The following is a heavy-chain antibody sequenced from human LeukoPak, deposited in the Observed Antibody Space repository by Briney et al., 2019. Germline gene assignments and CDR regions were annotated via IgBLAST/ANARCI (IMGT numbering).Heavy chain of an antibody. Sequence: RQATGQGLEWMGWMNPSSGNTDYAQKFQGRVTMTRNTSISTAYMELSSLRSEDTAVYYCARALIVGATDYWGQGTLVTVSS. D-gene: IGHD1-26*01. CDR3: ARALIVGATDY. CDR2: MNPSSGNT. J-gene: IGHJ4*02. V-gene: IGHV1-8*01.